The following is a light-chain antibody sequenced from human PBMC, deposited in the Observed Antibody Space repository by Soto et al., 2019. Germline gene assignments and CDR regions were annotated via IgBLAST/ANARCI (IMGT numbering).Light chain of an antibody. J-gene: IGKJ1*01. CDR1: QSVSSH. V-gene: IGKV3-15*01. Sequence: EIVLTQSPGPLSLSPGERATLSCKASQSVSSHLAWYRQKPGQAPRLLIYGAFTRATDIPARFSGSGSGTEFTLTIDGVQSEDFAVYYCHQYHNWPAWTFGQGTKVYIK. CDR2: GAF. CDR3: HQYHNWPAWT.